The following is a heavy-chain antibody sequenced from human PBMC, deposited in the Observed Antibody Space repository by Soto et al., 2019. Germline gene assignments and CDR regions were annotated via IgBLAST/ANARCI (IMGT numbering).Heavy chain of an antibody. CDR2: IMSKTDGGTI. V-gene: IGHV3-15*07. D-gene: IGHD3-10*01. CDR3: TTDLEVRTAPDGGR. J-gene: IGHJ4*02. Sequence: EVQLVESGGGFVKPGGSLRLSCAASGFTFTKAWMNWVRQVPGKGLEWVGRIMSKTDGGTIDYAAPVKGRFTISRDDAENTMYLQMNSLKSEDTGVYSCTTDLEVRTAPDGGRWGQGTLVTVSS. CDR1: GFTFTKAW.